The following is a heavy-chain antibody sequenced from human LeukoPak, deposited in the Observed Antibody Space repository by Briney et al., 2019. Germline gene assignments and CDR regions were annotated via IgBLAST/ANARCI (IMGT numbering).Heavy chain of an antibody. CDR1: GGSISSYY. CDR2: ICYSGST. D-gene: IGHD3-10*01. J-gene: IGHJ3*02. CDR3: ARVPGLLWFGESPGAFDI. Sequence: ETLSLTCTVSGGSISSYYWSWIRQPPGKGLEWIGYICYSGSTNYNPSLKSRVTISVDTSKNQFSLKLSSVTAADTAVYYCARVPGLLWFGESPGAFDIWGQGTMVTVSS. V-gene: IGHV4-59*01.